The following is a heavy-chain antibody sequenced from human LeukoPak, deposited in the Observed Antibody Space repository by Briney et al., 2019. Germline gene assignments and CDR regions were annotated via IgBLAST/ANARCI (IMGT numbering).Heavy chain of an antibody. J-gene: IGHJ3*02. CDR2: ISSSSSTI. CDR3: ASAVGADAFDI. V-gene: IGHV3-48*04. Sequence: PGGSLRLSCAASGFTFSSYSMNWVRQAPGKGLEWVSYISSSSSTIYYADSVKGRFTISRDNAKNSLYLQMNSLRAEDTAVYYCASAVGADAFDIWGQGTMVTVSS. CDR1: GFTFSSYS. D-gene: IGHD4-17*01.